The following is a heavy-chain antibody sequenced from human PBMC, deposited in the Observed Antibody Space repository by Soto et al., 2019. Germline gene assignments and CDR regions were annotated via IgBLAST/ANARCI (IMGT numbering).Heavy chain of an antibody. Sequence: PSGTLSLTCTVSGGSISSSSYYWGWIRQPPGKGLEWIGSIYYSGSTYYNPSLKSRVPISVDTSKNQFSLKLSPVAAADTAVYYCARHRPGSSSWLNYNYYCMDVWGKGTTVTVSS. CDR2: IYYSGST. CDR3: ARHRPGSSSWLNYNYYCMDV. J-gene: IGHJ6*03. CDR1: GGSISSSSYY. D-gene: IGHD6-13*01. V-gene: IGHV4-39*01.